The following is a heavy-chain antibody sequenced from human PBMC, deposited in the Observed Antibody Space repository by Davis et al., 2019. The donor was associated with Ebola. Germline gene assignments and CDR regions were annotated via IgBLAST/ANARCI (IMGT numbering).Heavy chain of an antibody. CDR1: GFTFSSYE. CDR3: AGRLVAARGYYYYGMDV. D-gene: IGHD6-6*01. Sequence: PGGSLRLSCAASGFTFSSYEMNWVRQAPGKGLEWVSSISSSSSYIYYADSVKGRFTISRDNAKNSLYLQMNSLRAEDTAVYYCAGRLVAARGYYYYGMDVWGQGTTVTVSS. V-gene: IGHV3-21*04. CDR2: ISSSSSYI. J-gene: IGHJ6*02.